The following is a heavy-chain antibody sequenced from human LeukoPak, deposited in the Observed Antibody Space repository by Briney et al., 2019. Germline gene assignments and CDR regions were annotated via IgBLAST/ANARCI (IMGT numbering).Heavy chain of an antibody. Sequence: PSETLSLTCTVSGGSISSATYYWTWIRQPAGKGLEWIGRIYSSGTTNYNPSLKSRLTISPGTSKNQFSLKLNFVTAADTAIYYCAREFHYWGQGTLVTVSS. CDR3: AREFHY. CDR1: GGSISSATYY. J-gene: IGHJ4*02. CDR2: IYSSGTT. V-gene: IGHV4-61*02.